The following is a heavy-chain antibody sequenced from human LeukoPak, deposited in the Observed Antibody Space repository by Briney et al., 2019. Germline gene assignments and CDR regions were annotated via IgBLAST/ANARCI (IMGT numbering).Heavy chain of an antibody. J-gene: IGHJ6*03. V-gene: IGHV3-21*01. CDR2: ISTSGSYI. Sequence: SGGSLRLSCAASGFTFSTYSMNWVRQAPGKGLEWVSFISTSGSYIYYADSVKGRFTISRDNSKNSLYLQMNSLRAEDTAVYYCARGVPGGSSWYNYYYYYYMDVWGKGTTVTVSS. CDR1: GFTFSTYS. D-gene: IGHD6-13*01. CDR3: ARGVPGGSSWYNYYYYYYMDV.